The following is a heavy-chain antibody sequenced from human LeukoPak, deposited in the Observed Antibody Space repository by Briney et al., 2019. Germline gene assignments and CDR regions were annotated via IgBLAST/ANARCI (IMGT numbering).Heavy chain of an antibody. CDR3: ARALYRGYSYGYVGGDWFDP. CDR1: GGSISSGGYS. J-gene: IGHJ5*02. CDR2: IYHSGST. V-gene: IGHV4-30-2*01. Sequence: ASETLSLTCAVSGGSISSGGYSWRWIRQPPGKCLEWIAYIYHSGSTYYNPSLKSRVTISVDRSKNQFSLKLSSVTAADTAVYYCARALYRGYSYGYVGGDWFDPWGQGTLVTVSS. D-gene: IGHD5-18*01.